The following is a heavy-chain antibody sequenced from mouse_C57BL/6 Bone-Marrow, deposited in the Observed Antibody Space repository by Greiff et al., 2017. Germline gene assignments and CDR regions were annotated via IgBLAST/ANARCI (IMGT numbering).Heavy chain of an antibody. V-gene: IGHV1-81*01. CDR1: GYTFTSYG. CDR3: ARGGFYYDYD. CDR2: IYPRSGNT. Sequence: VKLQESGAELARPGASVKLSCKASGYTFTSYGISWVKQRTGQGLEWIGEIYPRSGNTYYNEKFKGKATLTADKSSSTAYMELRSLTSEDSAVYVCARGGFYYDYDWGQGTTLTVSS. J-gene: IGHJ2*01. D-gene: IGHD2-4*01.